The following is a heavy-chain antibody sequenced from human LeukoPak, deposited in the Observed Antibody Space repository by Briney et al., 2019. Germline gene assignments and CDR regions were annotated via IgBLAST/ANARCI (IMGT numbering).Heavy chain of an antibody. CDR2: IIPDSGGT. CDR1: GYTLTGYY. V-gene: IGHV1-2*02. J-gene: IGHJ4*02. D-gene: IGHD6-19*01. CDR3: ARGYSSGSSYYFDY. Sequence: ASVKVSCKASGYTLTGYYMHWMRQAPGQGLEWMGWIIPDSGGTYYAQKFQGRVTMTRDTSIRTAYMELSRLRPDDTAVYYCARGYSSGSSYYFDYWGQGTLVTVSS.